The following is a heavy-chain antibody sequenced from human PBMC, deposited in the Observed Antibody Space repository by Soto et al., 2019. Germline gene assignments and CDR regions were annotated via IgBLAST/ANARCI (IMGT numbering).Heavy chain of an antibody. CDR1: GFTFSNYA. CDR3: AKEPDFWSGYFDY. J-gene: IGHJ4*02. V-gene: IGHV3-23*01. CDR2: INDSGGRT. Sequence: EVQLLESGGGLVQPGGSLRLSCAASGFTFSNYAMNWVRQAPGKGLEWVSGINDSGGRTYYADSVQGRFTISRDNSKSKLYLQMNSLRAEDTAVDYCAKEPDFWSGYFDYWGQGSMVTVSS. D-gene: IGHD3-3*01.